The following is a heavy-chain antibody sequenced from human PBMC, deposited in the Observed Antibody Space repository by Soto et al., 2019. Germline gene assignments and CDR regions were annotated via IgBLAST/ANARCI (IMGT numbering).Heavy chain of an antibody. V-gene: IGHV3-48*04. Sequence: PGGSLRLSCAASGFTFSSYGMHWVRQAPGKGLEWVSYISESGTTIYYRDSAKGRFTISRDNAKKSLYLQMNSLRAEDTAVYYCVRFGGAAAGPGDYWGQGTLVTVSS. CDR3: VRFGGAAAGPGDY. CDR2: ISESGTTI. D-gene: IGHD6-13*01. J-gene: IGHJ4*02. CDR1: GFTFSSYG.